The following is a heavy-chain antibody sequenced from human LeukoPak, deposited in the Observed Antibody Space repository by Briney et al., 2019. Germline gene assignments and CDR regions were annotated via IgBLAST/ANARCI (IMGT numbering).Heavy chain of an antibody. J-gene: IGHJ6*03. Sequence: GGSLRLSCAASGFTFSSYWMSWVRQAPGKGLEWVANIKQDGSEKYYVDSVKGRFTISRDNVKNSLYLQMNSLRAEDTAVYYCARDFGYYDFWSGYLLMDVWGKGTTVTVSS. D-gene: IGHD3-3*01. CDR3: ARDFGYYDFWSGYLLMDV. CDR1: GFTFSSYW. V-gene: IGHV3-7*01. CDR2: IKQDGSEK.